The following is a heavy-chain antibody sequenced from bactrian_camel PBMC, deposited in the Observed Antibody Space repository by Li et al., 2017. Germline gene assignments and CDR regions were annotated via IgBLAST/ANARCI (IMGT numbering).Heavy chain of an antibody. CDR1: GLTYA. J-gene: IGHJ4*01. Sequence: HVQLVESGGGTVQAGGSLRLSCAVSGLTYAMAWFRQAPGQEREGVAGIGSDGSTTYADSVKGRFTVSRDSAKNTVYLQMNSLKPEDTAKYYCWPDPFDSFGRKLACGRKPPHFELDPGRGTQVTVS. D-gene: IGHD5*01. V-gene: IGHV3S63*01. CDR2: IGSDGST.